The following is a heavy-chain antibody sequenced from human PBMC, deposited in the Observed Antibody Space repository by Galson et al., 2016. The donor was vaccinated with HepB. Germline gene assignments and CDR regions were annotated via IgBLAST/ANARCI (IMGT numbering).Heavy chain of an antibody. Sequence: SLRLSCAASGFTFSSYGMHWVRQAPGKGLEWVAVIWYDGSNKHYADSVKGRFTISRDNSKNTLYLQMNSLRAEDTAVYYCARDNYYYGMDVWGQGTTVTVSS. J-gene: IGHJ6*02. V-gene: IGHV3-33*01. CDR3: ARDNYYYGMDV. CDR1: GFTFSSYG. CDR2: IWYDGSNK.